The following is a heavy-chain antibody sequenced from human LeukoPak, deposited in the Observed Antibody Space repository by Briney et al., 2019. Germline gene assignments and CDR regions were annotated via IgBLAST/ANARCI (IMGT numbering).Heavy chain of an antibody. J-gene: IGHJ4*02. V-gene: IGHV4-30-2*01. Sequence: PSQTLSLTCAVSGGSISSGGYSWSWIRQPPGKGLEWIGYIYHSGSTYYNPSLKSRVTISVDRSKNQFSLKLSSVTAADTAVYYYASERTVDTAMVTWGQGTLVTVSS. D-gene: IGHD5-18*01. CDR2: IYHSGST. CDR1: GGSISSGGYS. CDR3: ASERTVDTAMVT.